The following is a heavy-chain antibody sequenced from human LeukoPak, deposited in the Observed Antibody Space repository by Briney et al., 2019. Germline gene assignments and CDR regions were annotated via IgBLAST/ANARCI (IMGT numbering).Heavy chain of an antibody. CDR2: IYYSGST. CDR1: GGSISSSSYY. CDR3: ARDPKFGYGGNAGAY. D-gene: IGHD4-23*01. Sequence: PSETLSLTCTVSGGSISSSSYYWGWIRQPPGKGLEWIGSIYYSGSTYYNPSLKSRVTISVDTSKNQFSLKLSSVTAADTAVYYCARDPKFGYGGNAGAYWGQGTLVTVSS. V-gene: IGHV4-39*07. J-gene: IGHJ4*02.